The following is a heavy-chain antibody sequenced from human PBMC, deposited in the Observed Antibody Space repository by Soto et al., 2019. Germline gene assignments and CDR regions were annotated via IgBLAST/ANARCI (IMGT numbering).Heavy chain of an antibody. CDR3: ASLGGQQLVYYYYGMDV. CDR1: GFTFSSYW. CDR2: INSDGSST. J-gene: IGHJ6*02. V-gene: IGHV3-74*01. D-gene: IGHD6-13*01. Sequence: GGSLRLSCAASGFTFSSYWMHWVRQAPGKGLVWVSRINSDGSSTSYADSVKGRFTISRDNAKNTLYLQMNSLRAEDTAVYYCASLGGQQLVYYYYGMDVWRQGTTVTVSS.